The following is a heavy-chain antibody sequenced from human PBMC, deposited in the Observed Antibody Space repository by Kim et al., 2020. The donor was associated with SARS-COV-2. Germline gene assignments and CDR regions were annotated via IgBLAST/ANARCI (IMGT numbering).Heavy chain of an antibody. D-gene: IGHD2-15*01. CDR3: ARHIGLSLAAHRSYWYFDL. J-gene: IGHJ2*01. V-gene: IGHV4-39*01. Sequence: SRVTISVDTSKNQFSLKLSSVTAADTAVYYCARHIGLSLAAHRSYWYFDLWGRGTLVTVSS.